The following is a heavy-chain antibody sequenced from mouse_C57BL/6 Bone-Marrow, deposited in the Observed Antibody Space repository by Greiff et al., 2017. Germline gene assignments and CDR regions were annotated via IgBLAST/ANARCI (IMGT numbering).Heavy chain of an antibody. CDR2: IYPRSGNT. CDR3: ARWGDYCDSGPPDFDV. V-gene: IGHV1-81*01. J-gene: IGHJ1*03. CDR1: GYTFTSYG. D-gene: IGHD1-1*01. Sequence: VKLLESGAELARPGASVKLSCKASGYTFTSYGISWVKQRTGQGLEWIGEIYPRSGNTYYNEKFKGKATLTADKSSSTASMALRSLTSEDSAVYFCARWGDYCDSGPPDFDVWGTGTTVTVSS.